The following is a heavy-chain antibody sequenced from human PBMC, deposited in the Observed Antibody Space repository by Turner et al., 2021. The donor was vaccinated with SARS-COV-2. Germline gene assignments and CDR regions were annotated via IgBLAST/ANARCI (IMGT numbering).Heavy chain of an antibody. Sequence: QVQLVESGGGVVQTGRSLRISCAASGLPFSSYGMHWVRQAPGKGLEWVAVISYDGSNRYYADSVKGRFTISRDNSKNTLSLQMNSLRAYDTAVYYCAIPIPAYSSGWYGCYFDYLGQGTLVTVSS. V-gene: IGHV3-30*03. CDR1: GLPFSSYG. CDR3: AIPIPAYSSGWYGCYFDY. J-gene: IGHJ4*02. D-gene: IGHD6-19*01. CDR2: ISYDGSNR.